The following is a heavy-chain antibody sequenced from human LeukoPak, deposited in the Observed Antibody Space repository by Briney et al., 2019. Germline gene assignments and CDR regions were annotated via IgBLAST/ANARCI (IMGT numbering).Heavy chain of an antibody. Sequence: ASETLSLTCAVSARSISIYYWSWVRQPPGKGREWVGYIYSSGSTDYNASLKSRVTISVDTSKNQVPLKLTSVTAADTAVYYCASGPSPETFQHWGQGTLVTVSS. V-gene: IGHV4-59*01. CDR3: ASGPSPETFQH. CDR2: IYSSGST. J-gene: IGHJ1*01. CDR1: ARSISIYY.